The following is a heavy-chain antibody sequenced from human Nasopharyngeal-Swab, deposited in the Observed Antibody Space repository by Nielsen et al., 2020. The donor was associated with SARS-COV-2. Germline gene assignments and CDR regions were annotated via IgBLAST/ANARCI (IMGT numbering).Heavy chain of an antibody. Sequence: SETLSLTCTVSGGSISSRDYYWSWIRQPPGKGLEWIGCIYYSGYTNSNPSLMGRVTISLDTSQNQFSLKLISVTAADTAVYYCARAKKYGGTWEHTDYWGQGTLVTVSS. J-gene: IGHJ4*02. V-gene: IGHV4-30-4*01. D-gene: IGHD1-26*01. CDR2: IYYSGYT. CDR3: ARAKKYGGTWEHTDY. CDR1: GGSISSRDYY.